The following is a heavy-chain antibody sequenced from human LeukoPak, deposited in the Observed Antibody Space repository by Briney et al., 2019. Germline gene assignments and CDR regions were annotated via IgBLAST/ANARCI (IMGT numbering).Heavy chain of an antibody. D-gene: IGHD3-3*01. CDR2: INPSGGST. Sequence: AASVKVSCKASGYTFTSYYMHWVRQAPGQGLEWMGIINPSGGSTSYAQKFQGGVTMTRDTSTSTVYMELSSLRSEDTAVYYCARGDDFWSGPPTPYFDYWGQGTLVTVSS. CDR3: ARGDDFWSGPPTPYFDY. V-gene: IGHV1-46*01. J-gene: IGHJ4*02. CDR1: GYTFTSYY.